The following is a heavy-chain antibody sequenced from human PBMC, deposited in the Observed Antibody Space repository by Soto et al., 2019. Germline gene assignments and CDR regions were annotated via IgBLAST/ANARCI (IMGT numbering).Heavy chain of an antibody. D-gene: IGHD3-3*01. CDR2: INPNSGGT. CDR1: GYTFTAHC. V-gene: IGHV1-2*02. CDR3: AREYDLNMNYGLDG. Sequence: QVQLVQSGAEVKKPGASVKVSCKTSGYTFTAHCIHWVRQAPGQGIEWMGWINPNSGGTTYAQKSHSRITMTRAKSISTAYMELSGLPSDYTAVYSCAREYDLNMNYGLDGWGQGTTVTGSS. J-gene: IGHJ6*02.